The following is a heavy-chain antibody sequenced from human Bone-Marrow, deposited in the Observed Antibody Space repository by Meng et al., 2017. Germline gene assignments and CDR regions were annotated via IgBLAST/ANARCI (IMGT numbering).Heavy chain of an antibody. CDR1: GYSFTSYW. D-gene: IGHD6-19*01. Sequence: KVSCKGSGYSFTSYWIAWVRQMPGKGVEWMGVIYPGDSDTRYSPSFQGQVTHSADKSISTAYLQWSSLRASDTAMYYCARHRGGNGWIFEHWGQGTLGTGAS. CDR2: IYPGDSDT. CDR3: ARHRGGNGWIFEH. J-gene: IGHJ4*02. V-gene: IGHV5-51*01.